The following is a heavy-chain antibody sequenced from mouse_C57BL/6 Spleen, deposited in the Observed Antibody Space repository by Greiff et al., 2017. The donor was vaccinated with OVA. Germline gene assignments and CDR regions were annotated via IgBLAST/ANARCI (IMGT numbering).Heavy chain of an antibody. CDR3: ARSNTTVHFDV. D-gene: IGHD1-1*01. CDR2: IYPGGGYT. J-gene: IGHJ1*03. Sequence: QVQLQQSGTELVRPGTSVKMSCKASGYTFTNYWIGWAKQRPGHGLEWIGDIYPGGGYTNYNEKFKGKATLTVDKSSSTAYMQFSSLTSEDSAIYYCARSNTTVHFDVWGTGTTVTVSS. CDR1: GYTFTNYW. V-gene: IGHV1-63*01.